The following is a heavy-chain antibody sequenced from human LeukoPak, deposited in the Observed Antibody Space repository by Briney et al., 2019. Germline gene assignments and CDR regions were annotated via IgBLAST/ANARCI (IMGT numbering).Heavy chain of an antibody. D-gene: IGHD3-3*02. CDR3: ARVRLADERAWAY. Sequence: ASVKVSCKASGYTLSEFYIHWVRQAPGQGLEYVGWITPKSGDTYSPQRFQGRVTMTRDASISTAYMELSSLRSDDTAVYFCARVRLADERAWAYWGQGALVTVSS. J-gene: IGHJ4*02. CDR1: GYTLSEFY. V-gene: IGHV1-2*02. CDR2: ITPKSGDT.